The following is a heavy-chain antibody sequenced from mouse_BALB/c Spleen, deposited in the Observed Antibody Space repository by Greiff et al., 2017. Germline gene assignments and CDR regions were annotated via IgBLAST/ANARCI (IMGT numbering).Heavy chain of an antibody. J-gene: IGHJ4*01. CDR2: ISSGGGST. V-gene: IGHV5-12-1*01. CDR1: GFAFSSYD. Sequence: EVKLVESGGGLVKPGGSLKLSCAASGFAFSSYDMSWVRQTPEKRLEWVAYISSGGGSTYYPDTVKGRFTISRDNAKNTLYLQMSSLKSEDTAMYYCASLYYDYDRGYYYAMDYWGQGTSVTVSS. CDR3: ASLYYDYDRGYYYAMDY. D-gene: IGHD2-4*01.